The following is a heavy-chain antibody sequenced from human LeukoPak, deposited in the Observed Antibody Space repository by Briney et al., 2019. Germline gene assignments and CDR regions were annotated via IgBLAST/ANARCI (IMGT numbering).Heavy chain of an antibody. V-gene: IGHV3-53*01. CDR3: ARSLPYGTTWYGRSDF. CDR1: GFTVNNNY. J-gene: IGHJ4*02. D-gene: IGHD6-13*01. CDR2: IYSGGTT. Sequence: SGGSLRPSCAASGFTVNNNYMSWVRQAPGKGLEWVSIIYSGGTTYYADSVKGRFTISRDNSKNTLYLQMNSLRAEDTAIYYCARSLPYGTTWYGRSDFWGQGTLVTVSS.